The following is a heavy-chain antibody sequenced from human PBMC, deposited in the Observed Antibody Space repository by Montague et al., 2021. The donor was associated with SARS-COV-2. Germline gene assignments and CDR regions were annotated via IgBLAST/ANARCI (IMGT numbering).Heavy chain of an antibody. J-gene: IGHJ4*02. D-gene: IGHD7-27*01. CDR2: IKPDGSDK. CDR1: GFSFSTFW. CDR3: TRDPNWGAH. Sequence: SLRLSCAASGFSFSTFWMTWVRQAPGKGLEWVASIKPDGSDKYYVESVKGRFTISRDNARNSLYLQLNNLRAEDTAVYYCTRDPNWGAHWGQRNLVTVSS. V-gene: IGHV3-7*05.